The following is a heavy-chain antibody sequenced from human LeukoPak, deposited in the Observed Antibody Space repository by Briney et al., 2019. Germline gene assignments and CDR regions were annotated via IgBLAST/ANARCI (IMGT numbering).Heavy chain of an antibody. CDR3: ARADYGDYAPYFDY. J-gene: IGHJ4*02. Sequence: SETLSLTCTVSGGSISRFYWSWIRQSPGKGLEWIGYIYYSGSTNSNPSLKSRVTISVDTSKNQFSLKLTSVTAADTAVYYCARADYGDYAPYFDYWGQGTLVTVSS. V-gene: IGHV4-59*08. CDR1: GGSISRFY. D-gene: IGHD4-17*01. CDR2: IYYSGST.